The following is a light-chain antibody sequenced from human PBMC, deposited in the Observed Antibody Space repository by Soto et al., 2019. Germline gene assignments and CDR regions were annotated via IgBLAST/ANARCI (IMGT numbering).Light chain of an antibody. CDR3: QRYDSLPPT. J-gene: IGKJ5*01. Sequence: DLQMTQSPSSLSASVGDRVTITCQASRDIGKYLNWFQEKPGKAPKLLIYDASNLQTGVPSRFSGSGSRTDFTFTISSLQPEDFATYYCQRYDSLPPTFGQGTRLEIK. V-gene: IGKV1-33*01. CDR2: DAS. CDR1: RDIGKY.